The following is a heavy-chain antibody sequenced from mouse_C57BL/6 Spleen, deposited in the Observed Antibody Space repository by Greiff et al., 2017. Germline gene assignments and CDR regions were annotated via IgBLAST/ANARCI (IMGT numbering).Heavy chain of an antibody. V-gene: IGHV5-6*01. CDR2: ISSGGSYT. Sequence: EVQVVESGGDLVKPGGSLKLSCAASGFTFSSYGMSWVRQTPDKRLEWVATISSGGSYTYYPDSVKGRFTISRDNAKNTLYLQMSSLKSEDTAMYYCARPPITTVVEGYFDVWGTGTTVTVSS. CDR1: GFTFSSYG. CDR3: ARPPITTVVEGYFDV. D-gene: IGHD1-1*01. J-gene: IGHJ1*03.